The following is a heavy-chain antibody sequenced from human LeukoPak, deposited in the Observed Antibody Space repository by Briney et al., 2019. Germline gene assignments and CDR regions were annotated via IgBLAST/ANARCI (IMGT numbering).Heavy chain of an antibody. J-gene: IGHJ4*02. D-gene: IGHD3-22*01. CDR1: GYIFTSYG. CDR3: TRDMRHYRNYDSSGYYYNFEY. Sequence: ASVKVSCKTSGYIFTSYGISWLRQAPGKGLEWMGWISVHSGYTRYAQKFQGRVTMTTDTSTSTAYMDLRSLRSDDTAVYYCTRDMRHYRNYDSSGYYYNFEYWGQGTLVSVSS. V-gene: IGHV1-18*01. CDR2: ISVHSGYT.